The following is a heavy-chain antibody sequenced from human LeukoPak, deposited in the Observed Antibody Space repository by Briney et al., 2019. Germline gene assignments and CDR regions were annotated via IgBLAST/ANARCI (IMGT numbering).Heavy chain of an antibody. V-gene: IGHV4-31*03. D-gene: IGHD6-19*01. CDR3: ARGSSVAVAGIYYYYYGMDV. CDR1: GGSISSGGYY. CDR2: IYYSGST. Sequence: SETLSLTCTVSGGSISSGGYYWSWIRQHPGKGLEWIGYIYYSGSTYYNPSLKSRVTISVDTSKNQSSLKLSSVTAADTAVYYCARGSSVAVAGIYYYYYGMDVWGQGTTVTVSS. J-gene: IGHJ6*02.